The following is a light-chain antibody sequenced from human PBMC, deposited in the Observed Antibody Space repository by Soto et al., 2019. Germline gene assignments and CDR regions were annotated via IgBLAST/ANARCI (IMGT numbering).Light chain of an antibody. CDR3: QQYGSSPRT. J-gene: IGKJ1*01. CDR2: LAS. Sequence: EIVLTQSPGTLSLSPGDRATLSCRASQSVSSNSLAWYQQKPGQAPRLLIYLASIRATGIPDRFSGSGSGTDFTLIINSLEPEDFAVYYCQQYGSSPRTFGQGTKVEVK. CDR1: QSVSSNS. V-gene: IGKV3-20*01.